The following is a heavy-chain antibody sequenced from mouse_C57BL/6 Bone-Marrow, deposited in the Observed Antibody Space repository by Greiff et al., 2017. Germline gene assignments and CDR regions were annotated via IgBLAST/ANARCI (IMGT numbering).Heavy chain of an antibody. J-gene: IGHJ3*01. CDR2: IDPETGGT. CDR1: GYTFTDYE. D-gene: IGHD2-3*01. Sequence: VKLQQSGAELVRPGASVTLSCKASGYTFTDYEMHWVKQTPVHGLEWIGAIDPETGGTAYNQKFKGKAILTADKSSSTAYMELRSLTSVDSAVCYCTRYDPFSYWGQGTLVTVSA. CDR3: TRYDPFSY. V-gene: IGHV1-15*01.